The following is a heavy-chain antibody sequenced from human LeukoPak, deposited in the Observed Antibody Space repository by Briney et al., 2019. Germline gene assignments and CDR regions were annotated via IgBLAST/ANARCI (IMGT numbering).Heavy chain of an antibody. D-gene: IGHD1-26*01. CDR2: IYYSGST. CDR3: ARDEALGSGSFDY. V-gene: IGHV4-59*01. J-gene: IGHJ4*02. CDR1: GGSISTYY. Sequence: SETLSLTCTVSGGSISTYYWSWIRQPPGKGLEWIGYIYYSGSTSYNASLKCRVTISVDTSKNQFSLKLSSVTAADTAVYYCARDEALGSGSFDYWGQGTLVTVSS.